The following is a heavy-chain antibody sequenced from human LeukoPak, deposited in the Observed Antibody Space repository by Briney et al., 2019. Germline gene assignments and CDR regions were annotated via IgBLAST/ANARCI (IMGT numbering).Heavy chain of an antibody. CDR1: GFSFSNFG. V-gene: IGHV3-30*18. CDR2: ISHDGSLK. J-gene: IGHJ3*01. Sequence: PGGSLRLSCAASGFSFSNFGIHWVRQAPGKGLEWVAVISHDGSLKSYLDSLKGRFTMSRDNSKNTLYLQMDSLRLEDRAVYYCAKKNSFGSGAGDPLDVWGHGTLVTASS. CDR3: AKKNSFGSGAGDPLDV. D-gene: IGHD3-10*01.